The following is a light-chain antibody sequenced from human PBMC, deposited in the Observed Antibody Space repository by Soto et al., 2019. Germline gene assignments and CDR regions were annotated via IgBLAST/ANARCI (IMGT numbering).Light chain of an antibody. J-gene: IGLJ1*01. Sequence: QSALTQPPSVSGSPGQSVAISCTGTSRDVGSYNRVSWYQQPPGTAPKLMISEVSNRPSGVPDRFSGSKSGNTASLNISGLQAEDEADYYCSSYTSSSTYVFGTGTKLTVL. CDR1: SRDVGSYNR. CDR3: SSYTSSSTYV. CDR2: EVS. V-gene: IGLV2-18*02.